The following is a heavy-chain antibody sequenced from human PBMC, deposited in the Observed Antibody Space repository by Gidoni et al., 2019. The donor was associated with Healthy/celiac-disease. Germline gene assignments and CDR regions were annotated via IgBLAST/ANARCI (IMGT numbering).Heavy chain of an antibody. J-gene: IGHJ3*02. V-gene: IGHV4-39*01. CDR1: GGSISSSSYY. D-gene: IGHD6-25*01. Sequence: QLQLQESGPGLVKPSETLSLTCTVSGGSISSSSYYWGWIRQPPGKGLEWIGSIYYSGSTYYNPSLKSRVTISVDTSKNQFSLKLSSVTAADTAVYYCARAAPIDAFDIWGQGTMVTVSS. CDR3: ARAAPIDAFDI. CDR2: IYYSGST.